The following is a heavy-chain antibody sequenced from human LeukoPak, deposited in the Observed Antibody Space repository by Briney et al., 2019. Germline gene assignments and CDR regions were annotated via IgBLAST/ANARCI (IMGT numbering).Heavy chain of an antibody. V-gene: IGHV3-64*01. CDR2: ISSNGGST. CDR3: ASAGSGY. D-gene: IGHD2-15*01. CDR1: GFTFSSYA. J-gene: IGHJ4*02. Sequence: PGGSLRLSCAASGFTFSSYAMHWVRQAPGKGLEYVSAISSNGGSTYYANSVKGRFTISRDNSKNTLYLQRGSLRAEDMAVYYCASAGSGYWGQGTLVTVSS.